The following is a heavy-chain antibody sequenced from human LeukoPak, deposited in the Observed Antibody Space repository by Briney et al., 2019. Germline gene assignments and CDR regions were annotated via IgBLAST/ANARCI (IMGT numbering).Heavy chain of an antibody. D-gene: IGHD3-22*01. J-gene: IGHJ3*02. Sequence: GGSLRLSCAASGFTFSNYEMNWVRQAPGKGLEWVSTISSSGSTIYYADSVKGRFTISRDNAKNSLYLQMNSLRAEDTAVYYCARVTMIVVVTHDAFDIWGQGTMVTVSS. CDR2: ISSSGSTI. CDR1: GFTFSNYE. V-gene: IGHV3-48*03. CDR3: ARVTMIVVVTHDAFDI.